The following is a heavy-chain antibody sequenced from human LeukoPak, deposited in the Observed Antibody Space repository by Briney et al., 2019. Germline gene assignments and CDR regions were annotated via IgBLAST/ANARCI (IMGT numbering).Heavy chain of an antibody. CDR1: GGSMSRYY. V-gene: IGHV4-4*07. Sequence: KPSETLSLTCTVSGGSMSRYYWSWIRQAAGKAPEWIGRIYSTGSSDYNPSLQSRVTMSVDTSKNQFSLNVSTVTAADTAIYYCARDRWFDTWGQGTLVTVSS. CDR2: IYSTGSS. CDR3: ARDRWFDT. J-gene: IGHJ5*02.